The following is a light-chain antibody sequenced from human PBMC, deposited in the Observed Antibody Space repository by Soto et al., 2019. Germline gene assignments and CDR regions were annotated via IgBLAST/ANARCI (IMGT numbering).Light chain of an antibody. CDR3: LPHQSYPIT. CDR2: GAS. V-gene: IGKV1-17*03. Sequence: DIEMSQTASDRSASGEDRVTITCRASQGINNHLAWFQQKPGKVPQRLIYGASSLQSGFPPRFTGSVSGREFPLTLNSLQHEDFATYYCLPHQSYPITFGQGTRLEIK. J-gene: IGKJ5*01. CDR1: QGINNH.